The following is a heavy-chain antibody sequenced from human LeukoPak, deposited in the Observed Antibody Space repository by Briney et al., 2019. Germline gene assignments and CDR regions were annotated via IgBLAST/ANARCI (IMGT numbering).Heavy chain of an antibody. J-gene: IGHJ6*03. D-gene: IGHD1-14*01. CDR2: INWNGGTI. V-gene: IGHV3-20*04. CDR3: ARSSPDGYYYYMDV. Sequence: GGSLRLSCAASGFTFDDYDLSWVRQGQGQGLEWVSHINWNGGTIGYSDSVKGRFTISRDNAKNSVYLQMNSLRAEDTALYYCARSSPDGYYYYMDVWSKGTTVTVSS. CDR1: GFTFDDYD.